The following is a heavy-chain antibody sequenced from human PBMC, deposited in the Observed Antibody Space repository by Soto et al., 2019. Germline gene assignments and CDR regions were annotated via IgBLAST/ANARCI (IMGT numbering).Heavy chain of an antibody. CDR2: IKEDGSEK. Sequence: EVQVVESGGGLVQPGGSLKLSCAASGFIFSNYYMTWARQAPGKGLEWVANIKEDGSEKYYADSVKGRFTISRDNVKNTLYLQMNSLRVDDTAIYYCARDIGPRLGITANDPWGQGTLVTVSS. CDR3: ARDIGPRLGITANDP. D-gene: IGHD3-16*02. J-gene: IGHJ5*02. CDR1: GFIFSNYY. V-gene: IGHV3-7*01.